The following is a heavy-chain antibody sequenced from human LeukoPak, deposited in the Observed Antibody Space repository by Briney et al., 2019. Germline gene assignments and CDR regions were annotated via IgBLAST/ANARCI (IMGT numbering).Heavy chain of an antibody. Sequence: SETLSLTCTVSGGSISSSSYYWGWIRQPPGKGLEWIGSIYYSGSTYYNPSLKSRVTISVDTSKNQFSLKLSSVTAADTAVYYCARWSIVGALTFDYWGQGTLVTVSS. CDR1: GGSISSSSYY. V-gene: IGHV4-39*07. J-gene: IGHJ4*02. CDR3: ARWSIVGALTFDY. CDR2: IYYSGST. D-gene: IGHD1-26*01.